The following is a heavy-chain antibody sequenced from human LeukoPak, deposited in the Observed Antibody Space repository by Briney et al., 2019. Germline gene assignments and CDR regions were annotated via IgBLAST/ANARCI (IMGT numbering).Heavy chain of an antibody. J-gene: IGHJ3*02. D-gene: IGHD3-16*02. CDR1: GGSISSYY. Sequence: SETPSLTCTVSGGSISSYYWSWIRQPPGKGLEWIGYIYYSGSTNYNPSLKSRVTISVDTSKNQFSLKLSSVTAADTAVYYCARVGMYYDYVWGSYRYDAFDIWGQGTMVTVSS. CDR2: IYYSGST. V-gene: IGHV4-59*08. CDR3: ARVGMYYDYVWGSYRYDAFDI.